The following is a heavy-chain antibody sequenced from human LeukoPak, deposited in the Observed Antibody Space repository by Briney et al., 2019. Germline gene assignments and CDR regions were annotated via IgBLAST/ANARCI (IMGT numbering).Heavy chain of an antibody. V-gene: IGHV1-18*01. CDR3: ARDRGTRYGTTVTTGY. D-gene: IGHD4-17*01. CDR2: ISAYNGNT. J-gene: IGHJ4*02. CDR1: GYTFTSYG. Sequence: ASVKVSCKASGYTFTSYGISWVRQAPGQGLEWMGWISAYNGNTNYAQKLQGRVTMTTDTSTSTAYMELRSLGSDDTAVYYCARDRGTRYGTTVTTGYWGQGTLVTVSS.